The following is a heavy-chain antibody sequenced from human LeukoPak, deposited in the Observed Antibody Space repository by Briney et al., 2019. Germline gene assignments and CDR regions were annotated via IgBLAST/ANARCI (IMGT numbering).Heavy chain of an antibody. Sequence: PGRSLRLSCAASGFTFSSYGMHWVRQAPGKGLEWVAVISYDGSNKYYADSVKGRFTISRDNSKNTLYLHMNSLRAEDTAVYFCAKDPHQYYFDYWGQGTLVTVSS. V-gene: IGHV3-30*18. J-gene: IGHJ4*02. D-gene: IGHD2-2*01. CDR1: GFTFSSYG. CDR2: ISYDGSNK. CDR3: AKDPHQYYFDY.